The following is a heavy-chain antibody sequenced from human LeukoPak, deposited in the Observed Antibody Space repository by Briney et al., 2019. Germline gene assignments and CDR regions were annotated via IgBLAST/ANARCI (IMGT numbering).Heavy chain of an antibody. CDR3: ARDSENWSFDQ. D-gene: IGHD1-1*01. CDR1: GSAFSRSW. V-gene: IGHV3-74*01. Sequence: GRSLRLSCAASGSAFSRSWIHWVRQAPGKGLVWVSHINNDATRTTYADSVRGRFTISRDNAKNTVSLQMNSLRADDTAVYYCARDSENWSFDQWGQGTLVTVSS. J-gene: IGHJ4*02. CDR2: INNDATRT.